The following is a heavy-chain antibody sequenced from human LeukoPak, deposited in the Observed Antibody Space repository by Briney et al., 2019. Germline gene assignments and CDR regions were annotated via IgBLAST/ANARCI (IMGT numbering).Heavy chain of an antibody. D-gene: IGHD1-26*01. CDR2: ISGSGGST. V-gene: IGHV3-23*01. CDR1: GFTFSSYA. J-gene: IGHJ4*02. Sequence: PGGSLRLSCAASGFTFSSYAMSWVRQAPGKGLEWVSAISGSGGSTYYADSVKGRFTISRDNSKNTLYLQMNSLRAEDTAVYYCAKDFVLLGATGATFFDYWGQETLVTVSS. CDR3: AKDFVLLGATGATFFDY.